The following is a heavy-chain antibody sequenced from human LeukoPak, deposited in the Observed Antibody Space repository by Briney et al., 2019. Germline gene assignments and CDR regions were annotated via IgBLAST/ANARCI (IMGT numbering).Heavy chain of an antibody. CDR3: PRAASMGFYFYYVMDV. Sequence: ASVKVSCKASGYTFTGYYMHWARHAPGQGREWMGWIHPNSGDTNYAQTFERRLNMNRDTSIRRAHGALTPLSSDDTPVYYCPRAASMGFYFYYVMDVWGQATTVGVSS. CDR1: GYTFTGYY. V-gene: IGHV1-2*02. CDR2: IHPNSGDT. J-gene: IGHJ6*02. D-gene: IGHD6-25*01.